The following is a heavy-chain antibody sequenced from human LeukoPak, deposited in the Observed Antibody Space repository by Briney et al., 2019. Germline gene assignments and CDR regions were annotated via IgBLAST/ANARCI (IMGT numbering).Heavy chain of an antibody. CDR3: ARGSGYYYMDV. V-gene: IGHV3-53*01. CDR2: IYNGGTT. CDR1: GFTVSTNY. D-gene: IGHD1-26*01. J-gene: IGHJ6*03. Sequence: PGGSLRLSCAASGFTVSTNYMSWVRQAPGRGLEWVSVIYNGGTTHYADSVKGRFTISRDHSQNTLYLQMNSLRVEDTAVYYCARGSGYYYMDVWGKGTTVTVSS.